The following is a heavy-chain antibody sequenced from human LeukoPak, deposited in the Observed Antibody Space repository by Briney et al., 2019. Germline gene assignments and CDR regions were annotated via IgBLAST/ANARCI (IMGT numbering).Heavy chain of an antibody. V-gene: IGHV4-59*12. J-gene: IGHJ4*02. CDR3: ARDVVAAVGSFDY. CDR1: DDSITMYY. CDR2: VDHTGST. D-gene: IGHD2-2*01. Sequence: SETLSLTCSVSDDSITMYYWTWIRQPPGKGLEWIGYVDHTGSTNFNPSLNGRVSISRDTTKNLFSLRLRSVTAADTAVYYCARDVVAAVGSFDYWGQGTQVTVSS.